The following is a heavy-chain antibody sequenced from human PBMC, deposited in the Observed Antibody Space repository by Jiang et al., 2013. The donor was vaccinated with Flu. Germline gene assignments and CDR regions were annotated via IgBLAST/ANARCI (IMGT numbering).Heavy chain of an antibody. V-gene: IGHV5-51*01. Sequence: MGIIYPGDSDTRYSPSFQGQVTISADKSISTAYLQWSSLKASDTAMYYCAISVGATMGAFDIWGQGTMVTVSS. CDR2: IYPGDSDT. D-gene: IGHD1-26*01. J-gene: IGHJ3*02. CDR3: AISVGATMGAFDI.